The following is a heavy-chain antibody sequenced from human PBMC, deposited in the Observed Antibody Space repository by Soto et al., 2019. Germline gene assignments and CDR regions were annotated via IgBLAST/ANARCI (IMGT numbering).Heavy chain of an antibody. CDR2: ISYDENNK. J-gene: IGHJ6*02. CDR3: AKAYGSGGMDV. CDR1: GFTSSSYG. Sequence: GGSLRLSCAASGFTSSSYGMHWVRQAPGKGLEWVAVISYDENNKYYADSVKGRFTISRDNSLNTLYLHMNNLRADDTAVYYCAKAYGSGGMDVWGRGTTVTVSS. V-gene: IGHV3-30*18. D-gene: IGHD3-10*01.